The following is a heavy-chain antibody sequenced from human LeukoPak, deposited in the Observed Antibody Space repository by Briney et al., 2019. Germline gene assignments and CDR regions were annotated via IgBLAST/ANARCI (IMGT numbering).Heavy chain of an antibody. D-gene: IGHD3-16*01. J-gene: IGHJ4*02. Sequence: GGSLRLSCAASGITFSSYTMNWVRQAPGKGLEWVSYISGSSSSIYYADSVKGRFTISRDNSKNSLFLQMNSLRAEDTAVYYCARITVAVKGEDYWGQGTLVTVSS. CDR2: ISGSSSSI. CDR3: ARITVAVKGEDY. CDR1: GITFSSYT. V-gene: IGHV3-48*01.